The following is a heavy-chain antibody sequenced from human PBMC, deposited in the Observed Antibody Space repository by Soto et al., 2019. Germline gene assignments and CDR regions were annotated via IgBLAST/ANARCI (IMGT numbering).Heavy chain of an antibody. V-gene: IGHV4-4*02. CDR1: GGSISSSNW. D-gene: IGHD3-10*01. CDR3: ASAGPYRGIPGVYGMDV. Sequence: SETLSLTCAVSGGSISSSNWWSWVRQPPGKGLEWIGEIYHSGSTNYNPSLKSRVTISVDKSKNQFSLKLSSVTAADTAVYYCASAGPYRGIPGVYGMDVWGQGTTVTVSS. J-gene: IGHJ6*02. CDR2: IYHSGST.